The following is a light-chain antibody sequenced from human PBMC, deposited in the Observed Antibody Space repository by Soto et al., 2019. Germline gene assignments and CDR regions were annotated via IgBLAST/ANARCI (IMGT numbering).Light chain of an antibody. CDR3: QQYNGYYS. J-gene: IGKJ2*03. V-gene: IGKV1-5*03. CDR2: QAS. Sequence: DFQMTPSPSTPSASVGGRVTITCRASQSVSVWLAWYQQKPGKAPKLLIYQASILQSGVPSRFSGSGSGTDFTLTISNLQPDDFATYYCQQYNGYYSFGQGTKVDI. CDR1: QSVSVW.